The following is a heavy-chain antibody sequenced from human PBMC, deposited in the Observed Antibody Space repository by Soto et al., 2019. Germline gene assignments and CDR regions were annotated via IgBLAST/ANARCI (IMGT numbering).Heavy chain of an antibody. Sequence: GGSLRLSCAASGFTLSNYWMTWVRQAPGKGLEWVANINKDGSQKNYVDSVKGRFTIARDNGQNSLSLQINSLRIEDTAVYYCVRELGLAYWGQGALVTVSS. D-gene: IGHD7-27*01. V-gene: IGHV3-7*03. J-gene: IGHJ4*02. CDR1: GFTLSNYW. CDR3: VRELGLAY. CDR2: INKDGSQK.